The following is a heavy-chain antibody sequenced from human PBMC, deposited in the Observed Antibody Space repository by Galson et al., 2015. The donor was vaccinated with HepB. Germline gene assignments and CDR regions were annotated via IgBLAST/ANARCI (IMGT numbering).Heavy chain of an antibody. J-gene: IGHJ4*02. CDR1: GYTFTSYS. Sequence: SVKVSCKASGYTFTSYSISWVRQAPGQGLEWMGWISAYNGNTNYAQKLQDRITMTTDTSTSTAYMELRSLRSDDTAVYYCARDDHTEYDFWSGYPTRTDYWGQGTLVTVSS. V-gene: IGHV1-18*01. D-gene: IGHD3-3*01. CDR2: ISAYNGNT. CDR3: ARDDHTEYDFWSGYPTRTDY.